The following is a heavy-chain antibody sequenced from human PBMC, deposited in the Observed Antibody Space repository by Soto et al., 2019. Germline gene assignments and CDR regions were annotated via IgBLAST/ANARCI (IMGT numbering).Heavy chain of an antibody. D-gene: IGHD4-17*01. CDR3: AGPDYGDYGDAFDI. V-gene: IGHV3-48*01. J-gene: IGHJ3*02. CDR2: ISSSSSTI. CDR1: GFTFSSYS. Sequence: EVQLVESGGGLVQPGGSLRLSCAASGFTFSSYSMNWVRQAPGKGLEWVSYISSSSSTIYYADSVKGRFTITRDNAKNSLYLQMNSLRAEDTAVYYCAGPDYGDYGDAFDIWGQGTMVTVSS.